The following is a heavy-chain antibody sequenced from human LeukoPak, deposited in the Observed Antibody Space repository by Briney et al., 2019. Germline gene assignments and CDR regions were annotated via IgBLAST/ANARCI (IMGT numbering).Heavy chain of an antibody. CDR1: GGSISSGDYY. V-gene: IGHV4-30-4*08. Sequence: SETLSLTCTVSGGSISSGDYYWSWIRQPPGKGLEWIGYIYYSGSTYYNPSLKSRVTISVDTSKNQFSLKLNSVTAADTAVYYCARVRSHLWYFDLWGCGTLVTVSS. CDR3: ARVRSHLWYFDL. D-gene: IGHD1-26*01. CDR2: IYYSGST. J-gene: IGHJ2*01.